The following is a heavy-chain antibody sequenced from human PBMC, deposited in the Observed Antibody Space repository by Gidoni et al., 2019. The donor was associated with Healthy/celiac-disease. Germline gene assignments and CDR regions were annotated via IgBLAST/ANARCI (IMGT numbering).Heavy chain of an antibody. D-gene: IGHD2-2*02. CDR3: TTGVVVVPAAIKSYYYYYYMDV. CDR1: GFTFSNAW. Sequence: EVQLVESGGGVVKPGGSLRLSCAASGFTFSNAWMSWVRQAPGKGLEWVGRIKSKTDGGTTDYAAPVKGRFTSSRDDSKNTLYLQMNSLTTEDTAVYYCTTGVVVVPAAIKSYYYYYYMDVWGKGTTVTVSS. V-gene: IGHV3-15*01. CDR2: IKSKTDGGTT. J-gene: IGHJ6*03.